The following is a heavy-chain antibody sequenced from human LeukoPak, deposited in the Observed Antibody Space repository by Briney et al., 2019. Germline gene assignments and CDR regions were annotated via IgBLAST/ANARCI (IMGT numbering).Heavy chain of an antibody. CDR2: MNPNSGNT. J-gene: IGHJ1*01. D-gene: IGHD2-15*01. Sequence: ASVKVSCKASGYTFTSYDINWVRQATGQGLEWMGWMNPNSGNTGYAQKFQGRVTMTRNTSTSTAYMELSSLRSEDTAVYYCATRLGYCSGGSCFRAEYFQHWGQGTLVTVSS. CDR3: ATRLGYCSGGSCFRAEYFQH. V-gene: IGHV1-8*01. CDR1: GYTFTSYD.